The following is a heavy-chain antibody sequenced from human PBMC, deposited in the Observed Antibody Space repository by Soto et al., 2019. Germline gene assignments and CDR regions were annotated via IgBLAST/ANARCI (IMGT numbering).Heavy chain of an antibody. J-gene: IGHJ4*02. D-gene: IGHD2-15*01. CDR3: ARARSPYCSGGSCYPDY. CDR1: GDTFISYG. V-gene: IGHV1-69*13. CDR2: IIPIFGTA. Sequence: GASVKVSCTASGDTFISYGISWVRQAPGQGLEWMGGIIPIFGTANYAQKFRGRATITADESTSTAYMELSSLRSEDTAVYYCARARSPYCSGGSCYPDYWGQGTLVTVSS.